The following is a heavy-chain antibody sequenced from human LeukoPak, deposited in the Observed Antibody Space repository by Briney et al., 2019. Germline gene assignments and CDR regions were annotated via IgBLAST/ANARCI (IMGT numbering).Heavy chain of an antibody. V-gene: IGHV1-2*02. Sequence: GASVKVSCKASGYTFTGYYMHWVRQAPGQGLEWMGWINPNSGGTNYAQKFQGRVTMTRDTSISTAYMELSRLRSDDTAVYYCARDGGIHDFWSGYYVGYWFDPWGQGTLVTVSS. J-gene: IGHJ5*02. CDR2: INPNSGGT. D-gene: IGHD3-3*01. CDR1: GYTFTGYY. CDR3: ARDGGIHDFWSGYYVGYWFDP.